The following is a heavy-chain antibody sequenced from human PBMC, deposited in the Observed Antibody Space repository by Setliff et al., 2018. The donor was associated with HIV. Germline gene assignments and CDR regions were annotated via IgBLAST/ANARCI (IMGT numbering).Heavy chain of an antibody. Sequence: SVKVSCKASGGTFSSYAISWVRQTPGQGLEWMGGIIPIFGTPNYAQKFKGRLTITADESTSTAYMELSSLRSEDTAVYYCARDRSNYVGLDAFDIWGQGTMVTVSS. CDR1: GGTFSSYA. J-gene: IGHJ3*02. V-gene: IGHV1-69*13. CDR3: ARDRSNYVGLDAFDI. CDR2: IIPIFGTP. D-gene: IGHD4-4*01.